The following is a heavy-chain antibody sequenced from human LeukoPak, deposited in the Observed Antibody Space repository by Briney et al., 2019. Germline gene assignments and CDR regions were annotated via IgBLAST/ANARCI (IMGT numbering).Heavy chain of an antibody. CDR3: ARISVHYGDLFDC. CDR2: INSHGSAT. V-gene: IGHV3-74*01. Sequence: GGSLRLSCAASGFTFSSYWIHWVRQAPGKGLVWVSDINSHGSATNYADSVKGRFTISRDNAQNSLFLQMNSLRAEDTAVYYCARISVHYGDLFDCWGQGTLVTVSS. J-gene: IGHJ4*02. CDR1: GFTFSSYW. D-gene: IGHD4-17*01.